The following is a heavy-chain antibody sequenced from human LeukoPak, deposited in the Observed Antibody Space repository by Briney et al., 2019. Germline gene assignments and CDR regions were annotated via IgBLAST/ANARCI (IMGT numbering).Heavy chain of an antibody. CDR1: GGSISSGDYY. Sequence: PSQTLSLTCTVSGGSISSGDYYWSWLRQPPGKGLEWIGYIYYSGSTYYNPSLKSRVTISVDTSKNQFSLRLSSVTAADTALYYCARDHYYDGRGRFDPWGQGTLVTVSS. D-gene: IGHD3-16*01. CDR2: IYYSGST. CDR3: ARDHYYDGRGRFDP. J-gene: IGHJ5*02. V-gene: IGHV4-30-4*01.